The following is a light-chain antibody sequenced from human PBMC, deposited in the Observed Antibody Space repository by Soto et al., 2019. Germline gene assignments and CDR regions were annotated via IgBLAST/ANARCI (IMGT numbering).Light chain of an antibody. V-gene: IGLV4-60*02. CDR3: ETWDSNTRV. J-gene: IGLJ3*02. CDR1: SGHSSYI. CDR2: LEDSGSY. Sequence: QLVLTQSSSASASLGSSVKLTCTLSSGHSSYIIAWHQQQQGKAPRHLMKLEDSGSYNRGGGVPDRFSGSSSGADRYLTISNLQFEDEADYYCETWDSNTRVFGGGTKLTVL.